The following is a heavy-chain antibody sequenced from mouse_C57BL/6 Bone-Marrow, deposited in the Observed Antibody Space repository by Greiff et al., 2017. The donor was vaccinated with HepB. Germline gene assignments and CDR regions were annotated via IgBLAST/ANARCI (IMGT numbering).Heavy chain of an antibody. Sequence: VQLVESGAELVKPGASVKLSCKASGYTFTEYTIHWVKQRSGQGLEWIGWFYPGSGSIKYNEKFKDKATLTADKSSSTVYMVLSRLTSEDSAVYFCARHEVGYYYFDYWGQGTTLTVSS. CDR1: GYTFTEYT. CDR3: ARHEVGYYYFDY. J-gene: IGHJ2*01. CDR2: FYPGSGSI. D-gene: IGHD2-3*01. V-gene: IGHV1-62-2*01.